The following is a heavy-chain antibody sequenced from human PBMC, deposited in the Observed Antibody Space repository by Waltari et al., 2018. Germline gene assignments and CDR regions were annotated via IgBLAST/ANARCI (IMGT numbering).Heavy chain of an antibody. CDR2: IYSGGST. CDR3: AKDTYSSSWEGRPKGYFDY. J-gene: IGHJ4*02. CDR1: GFTVSSNY. V-gene: IGHV3-53*05. Sequence: EVQLVETGGGLIQPGGSLRLSCAASGFTVSSNYMSWVRQAPGKGLEWVSVIYSGGSTYYADSVKGRFTISRDKSKNTLYLQMNSLRAEDTAVYYCAKDTYSSSWEGRPKGYFDYWGQGTLVTVSS. D-gene: IGHD6-13*01.